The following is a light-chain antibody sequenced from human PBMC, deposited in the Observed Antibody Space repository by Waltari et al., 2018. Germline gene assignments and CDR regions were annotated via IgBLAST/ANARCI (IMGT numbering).Light chain of an antibody. CDR1: SSDVGRYNL. Sequence: QSALTQPASVSGSPGQSITLSCAGTSSDVGRYNLVSWYQQFPGKAPKLMIFEVNKRPSKISNRFSGSKSGNTASLTISGLQPEDEGDYYCASYAGSGTFFGGGTKLTVL. CDR2: EVN. V-gene: IGLV2-23*02. CDR3: ASYAGSGTF. J-gene: IGLJ2*01.